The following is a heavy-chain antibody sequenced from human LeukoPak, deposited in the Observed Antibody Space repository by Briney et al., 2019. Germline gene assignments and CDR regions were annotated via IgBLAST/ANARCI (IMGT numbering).Heavy chain of an antibody. CDR2: IKQDGSET. CDR3: ARSYLIDY. CDR1: GFTLSTYW. J-gene: IGHJ4*02. Sequence: PGWALRLSCAASGFTLSTYWMNWVRQAPGKGLEWVANIKQDGSETDYMDSVKGRFTISRDNAKNSLYLQMSSLRAEDTAIYYCARSYLIDYWGQGTLVTVSS. V-gene: IGHV3-7*05.